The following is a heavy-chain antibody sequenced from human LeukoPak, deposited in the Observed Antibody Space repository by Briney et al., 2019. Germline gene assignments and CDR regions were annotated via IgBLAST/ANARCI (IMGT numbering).Heavy chain of an antibody. CDR2: INHSGST. CDR3: ARAYSYGWVDAFDI. J-gene: IGHJ3*02. CDR1: GGSFSGYY. Sequence: TSETLSLTCAVYGGSFSGYYWSWIRQPPGKGLEWIGEINHSGSTNYNPSLKSRVTISVDTSKNQFSLKLSSVTAADTAVYYCARAYSYGWVDAFDIWGQGTMVTVSS. D-gene: IGHD5-18*01. V-gene: IGHV4-34*01.